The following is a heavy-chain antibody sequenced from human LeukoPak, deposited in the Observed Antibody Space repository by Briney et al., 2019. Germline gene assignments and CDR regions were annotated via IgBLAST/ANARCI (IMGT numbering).Heavy chain of an antibody. CDR2: ISGSAGST. CDR1: GFTFSGYA. CDR3: AKLRDFYDSTGYSRFPY. D-gene: IGHD3-22*01. J-gene: IGHJ4*02. Sequence: PGGSLRLSXAASGFTFSGYAMGWVRQAPGKGLEWVSAISGSAGSTYYADSVKGRFTISRDNSENSLYLQMNSLRAEDTAVYYCAKLRDFYDSTGYSRFPYWGQGTLVTVSS. V-gene: IGHV3-23*01.